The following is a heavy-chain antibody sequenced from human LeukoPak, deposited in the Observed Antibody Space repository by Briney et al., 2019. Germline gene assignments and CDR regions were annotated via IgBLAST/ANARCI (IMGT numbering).Heavy chain of an antibody. CDR3: ARGPRGYDISPIDY. CDR2: INHSGST. D-gene: IGHD5-12*01. Sequence: PSETLSLTCAVYGGSLSGYYWSWIRQPPGKGLEWIGEINHSGSTNYNPSLKSRVTISVDTSKNQFSLKLSSVTAADTAVYYCARGPRGYDISPIDYWGQGTLVTVSS. J-gene: IGHJ4*02. V-gene: IGHV4-34*01. CDR1: GGSLSGYY.